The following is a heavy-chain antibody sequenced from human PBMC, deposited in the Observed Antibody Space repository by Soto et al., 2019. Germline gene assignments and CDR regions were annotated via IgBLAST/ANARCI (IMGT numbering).Heavy chain of an antibody. J-gene: IGHJ6*02. CDR2: MNPNSGNT. V-gene: IGHV1-8*01. CDR1: GYTFTSYD. Sequence: QVQLVQSGAEVKKPGASVKVSCKASGYTFTSYDINWVRQATGQGLEWMGWMNPNSGNTGYAQKFQGRVTMTRNTAISTAYMELSSLRSEDTAVYYCARVRIAAARGAYYYYGMDVWGQGTTVTVSS. D-gene: IGHD6-13*01. CDR3: ARVRIAAARGAYYYYGMDV.